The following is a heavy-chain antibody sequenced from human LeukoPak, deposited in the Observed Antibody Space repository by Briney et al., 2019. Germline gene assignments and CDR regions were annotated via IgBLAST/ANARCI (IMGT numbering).Heavy chain of an antibody. CDR3: AGKNNWNYYYYYYYYMDV. V-gene: IGHV4-34*01. CDR2: INHSGRT. J-gene: IGHJ6*03. Sequence: SETLSLTCAVYGGSFSDYYWSWIRQPPGKGLEWIGEINHSGRTTYNPSLKSRVTISVDTSKNQFSLKLSSVTAADTAVYYCAGKNNWNYYYYYYYYMDVWGKGTTVTVSS. CDR1: GGSFSDYY. D-gene: IGHD1-7*01.